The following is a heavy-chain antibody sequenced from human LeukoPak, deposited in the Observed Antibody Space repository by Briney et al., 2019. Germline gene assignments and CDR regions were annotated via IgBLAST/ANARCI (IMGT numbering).Heavy chain of an antibody. V-gene: IGHV3-7*01. D-gene: IGHD3-10*01. J-gene: IGHJ4*02. CDR2: IKQDGSEK. Sequence: GGSLRLSCAASGFTFSSYWMSWVRQAPGKGLEWVANIKQDGSEKYYVDSVRGRFTISRDNAKNSLYLQMNSLRAEDTAIYYCAKTYYYSSGNFWGQGTLVTVSS. CDR3: AKTYYYSSGNF. CDR1: GFTFSSYW.